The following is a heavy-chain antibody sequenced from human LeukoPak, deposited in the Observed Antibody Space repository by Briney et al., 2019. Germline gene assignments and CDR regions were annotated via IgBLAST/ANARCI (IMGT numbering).Heavy chain of an antibody. V-gene: IGHV4-34*01. CDR1: GGSFSGYY. Sequence: PSETLSLTCAVYGGSFSGYYWSWIRQPPGKGLEWIGEINHSGSTNYNPSLKSRVTISVDTSKNQFSLKLSSVTAADTAVYYCARGQWLVSPFDYWGQGTLVTVSS. CDR2: INHSGST. D-gene: IGHD6-19*01. J-gene: IGHJ4*02. CDR3: ARGQWLVSPFDY.